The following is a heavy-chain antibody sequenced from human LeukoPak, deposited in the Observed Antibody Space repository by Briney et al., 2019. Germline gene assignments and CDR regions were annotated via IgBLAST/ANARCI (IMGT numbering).Heavy chain of an antibody. V-gene: IGHV4-59*01. CDR1: GGSISSYY. J-gene: IGHJ3*02. CDR2: IYYSGST. CDR3: ARVAIFGVVISAFDI. Sequence: PSETLSLTCTVSGGSISSYYWSWIRQPPGKGLEWIGYIYYSGSTNYNPSLKRRVTISVDTSKNQFSLKLSSVTAADTAVYYCARVAIFGVVISAFDIWGQGTMVTVSS. D-gene: IGHD3-3*01.